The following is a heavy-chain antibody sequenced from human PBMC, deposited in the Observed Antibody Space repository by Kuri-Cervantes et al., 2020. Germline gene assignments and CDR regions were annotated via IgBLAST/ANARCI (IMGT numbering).Heavy chain of an antibody. Sequence: LSLTCAASGFTFSSYGMHWVRQAPGKGLEWVAVISYDGSNKYYADSVKGRFTISRDNSKNTLYLQMNSLRAEDTAVYYCAKDPSRWLQLMGRGWDYYYYYGMDVWGQGTTVTVSS. J-gene: IGHJ6*02. D-gene: IGHD5-24*01. CDR1: GFTFSSYG. V-gene: IGHV3-30*18. CDR3: AKDPSRWLQLMGRGWDYYYYYGMDV. CDR2: ISYDGSNK.